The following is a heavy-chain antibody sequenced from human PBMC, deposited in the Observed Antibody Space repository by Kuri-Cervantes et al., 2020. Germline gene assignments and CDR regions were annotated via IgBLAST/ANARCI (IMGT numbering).Heavy chain of an antibody. D-gene: IGHD2-2*02. Sequence: SETLSLTCTVSGGSISSYYWSWIRQPAGKGLEWIGRIYTSGSTSYNPSLKSRVTISVDTSKNQFSLKLSSVTAADTAVYYCARRPHACSSTSCYTGAWFDPWGQGTLVTVSS. CDR2: IYTSGST. V-gene: IGHV4-4*07. CDR1: GGSISSYY. J-gene: IGHJ5*02. CDR3: ARRPHACSSTSCYTGAWFDP.